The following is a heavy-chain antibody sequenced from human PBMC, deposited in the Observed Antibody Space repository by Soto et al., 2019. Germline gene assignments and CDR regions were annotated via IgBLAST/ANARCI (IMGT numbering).Heavy chain of an antibody. J-gene: IGHJ3*02. Sequence: QVQLVQSGAEVKKPGSSVKVSCKASGGTFSSYAISWVRQAPGQGLEWMGGIIPIFGTANYAQKFQGRVTITADESTRTAYMELSSLRSEDTAVYYCARPVLRYFDWLSNLGDAFDIWGQGTMVTVSS. D-gene: IGHD3-9*01. CDR3: ARPVLRYFDWLSNLGDAFDI. CDR2: IIPIFGTA. CDR1: GGTFSSYA. V-gene: IGHV1-69*01.